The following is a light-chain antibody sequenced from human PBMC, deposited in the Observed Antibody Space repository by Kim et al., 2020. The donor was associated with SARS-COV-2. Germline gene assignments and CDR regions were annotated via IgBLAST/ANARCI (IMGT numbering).Light chain of an antibody. CDR2: ADS. CDR1: EGISSW. Sequence: IQLTQSPSSLSASVGDRVTISCRASEGISSWLAWYQLKPGKAPEPLIYADSGLETGVPSRFSASGSGTDFTLTISSLQPEDFATYYCQQYNNYPRTFGRGTKVDIK. J-gene: IGKJ4*01. V-gene: IGKV1D-16*01. CDR3: QQYNNYPRT.